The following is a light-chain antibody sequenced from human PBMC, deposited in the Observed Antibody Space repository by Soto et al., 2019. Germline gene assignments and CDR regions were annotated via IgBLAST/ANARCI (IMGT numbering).Light chain of an antibody. J-gene: IGKJ4*01. CDR1: QGISDF. Sequence: DTQMTQSPSSLSASVGDRVTITCRASQGISDFLAWYQQKPGKVPKLLIYAASTLQSGVPSRFSGSGSGTDFTLTISSLQPEDVATSYCQKYNSAPSLTFGGGTKVEIK. CDR3: QKYNSAPSLT. V-gene: IGKV1-27*01. CDR2: AAS.